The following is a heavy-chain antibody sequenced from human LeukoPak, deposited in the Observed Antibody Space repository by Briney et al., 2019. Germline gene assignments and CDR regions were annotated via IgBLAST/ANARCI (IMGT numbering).Heavy chain of an antibody. J-gene: IGHJ4*02. CDR3: ARDFPPDY. Sequence: SETLSLTCTVSGGSISSYYWSWIRQPPGKGLEWIGYIYYGGNANYNPSLESRVIISVDTSKNQFSLKLSSVTAADTAVYYCARDFPPDYWGQGTLLTVSS. V-gene: IGHV4-59*01. CDR1: GGSISSYY. CDR2: IYYGGNA.